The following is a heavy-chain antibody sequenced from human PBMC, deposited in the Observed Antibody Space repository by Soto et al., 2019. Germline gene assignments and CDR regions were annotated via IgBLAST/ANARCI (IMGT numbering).Heavy chain of an antibody. J-gene: IGHJ4*02. D-gene: IGHD4-17*01. CDR3: ARGSTDYGDGFDY. CDR2: IYHSGIT. Sequence: TXSLTCAVSVIASNSGCYVWSWIRQPPGKGLEWIGYIYHSGITYYNPSLKSLFTISVDRSKNQFSLKLSSVTAADTAVYYCARGSTDYGDGFDYWGQRTLVTVSS. CDR1: VIASNSGCYV. V-gene: IGHV4-30-2*01.